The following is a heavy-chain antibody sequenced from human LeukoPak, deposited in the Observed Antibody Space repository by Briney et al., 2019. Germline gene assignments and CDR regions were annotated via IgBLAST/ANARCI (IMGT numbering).Heavy chain of an antibody. Sequence: SETLSLTCTVSGGSISSGDYYWSWIRQPPGKGLECIGFIYYSGSTYYNPSLKSRVTISVDTSKNQFSLKLSSVTAADTAVYYCARMTTVTQPPRDWGQGTLVTVSS. D-gene: IGHD4-17*01. CDR3: ARMTTVTQPPRD. CDR1: GGSISSGDYY. V-gene: IGHV4-30-4*01. J-gene: IGHJ4*02. CDR2: IYYSGST.